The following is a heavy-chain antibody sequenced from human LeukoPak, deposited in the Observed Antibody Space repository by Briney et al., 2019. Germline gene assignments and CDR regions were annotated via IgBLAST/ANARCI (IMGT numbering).Heavy chain of an antibody. Sequence: SVKVSCKASGGTFSSYAISWVRQAPGQGLEWMGGIIPIFGTANYAQKFQGRVTITADESTSTAYMELSSLRSEGTAVYYCAAVVPAVMGYFDYWGQGTLVTVSS. D-gene: IGHD2-2*01. CDR1: GGTFSSYA. CDR3: AAVVPAVMGYFDY. J-gene: IGHJ4*02. V-gene: IGHV1-69*13. CDR2: IIPIFGTA.